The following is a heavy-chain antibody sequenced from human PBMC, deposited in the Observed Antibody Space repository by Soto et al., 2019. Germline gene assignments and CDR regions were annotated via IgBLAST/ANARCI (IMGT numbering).Heavy chain of an antibody. V-gene: IGHV5-51*01. CDR1: GYSFTSYW. J-gene: IGHJ6*02. Sequence: PGEFLKISCKGSGYSFTSYWIGWVRQMPGKGLEWMGIIYPGDSDTRYSPSFQGQVTISADKSISTAYLQWSSLKASDTAMYYCARTSAAGKYYYAMDVWGQGTTVTVSS. CDR2: IYPGDSDT. CDR3: ARTSAAGKYYYAMDV. D-gene: IGHD6-13*01.